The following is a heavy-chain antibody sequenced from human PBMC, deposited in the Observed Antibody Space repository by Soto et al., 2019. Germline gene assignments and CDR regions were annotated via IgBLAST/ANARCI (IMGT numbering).Heavy chain of an antibody. V-gene: IGHV4-59*01. CDR1: GGSISPSY. J-gene: IGHJ4*02. Sequence: QVRLQESGPGLVEPSETLSLTCTVSGGSISPSYWNWVRQPPGKRLEWIGCIYYTGNTYYNPSLKSRVTISRDTSKNQFSLEVTSVTAADTAMYHCAAGLDHNKVGYWGQGTLVTVSS. CDR2: IYYTGNT. CDR3: AAGLDHNKVGY. D-gene: IGHD3-16*01.